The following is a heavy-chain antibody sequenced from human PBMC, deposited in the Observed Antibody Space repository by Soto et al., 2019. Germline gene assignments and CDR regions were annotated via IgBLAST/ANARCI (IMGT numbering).Heavy chain of an antibody. V-gene: IGHV4-59*01. D-gene: IGHD7-27*01. CDR2: IYYSGST. Sequence: QVQLQESGPGLVKPSETLSLTCTVSGGSIGSSYWSWIRQPPGQGLQWIGYIYYSGSTNYNPSLTSRVTMSLDTTKNQFSLRLSSVTAADTAVYYCARAPYWGFDHYYYGMDVWGLGTTVTVSS. CDR1: GGSIGSSY. CDR3: ARAPYWGFDHYYYGMDV. J-gene: IGHJ6*02.